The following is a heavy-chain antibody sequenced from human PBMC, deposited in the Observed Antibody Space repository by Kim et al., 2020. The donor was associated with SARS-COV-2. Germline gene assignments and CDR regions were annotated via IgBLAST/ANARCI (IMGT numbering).Heavy chain of an antibody. J-gene: IGHJ4*02. D-gene: IGHD3-10*01. Sequence: YYADSVKGRFTISRDNAKNSLYLQMNSLRAEDTAVYYCASLWFGELSPDYWGQGTLVTVSS. CDR3: ASLWFGELSPDY. V-gene: IGHV3-11*01.